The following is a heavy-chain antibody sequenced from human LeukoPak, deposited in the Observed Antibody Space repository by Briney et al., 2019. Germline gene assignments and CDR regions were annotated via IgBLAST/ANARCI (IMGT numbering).Heavy chain of an antibody. CDR2: IFQSGNT. CDR1: GYSISSGYY. CDR3: ARDNRPYCSGGTCSSNWFDP. V-gene: IGHV4-38-2*02. J-gene: IGHJ5*02. D-gene: IGHD2-15*01. Sequence: SETLSLTCSVSGYSISSGYYWGWIRQPPGQGLEWIGSIFQSGNTYYNPSLKGRVTISVDTSKNQFSLRLTSVTAADTAVYFCARDNRPYCSGGTCSSNWFDPWGQGTLVIVSS.